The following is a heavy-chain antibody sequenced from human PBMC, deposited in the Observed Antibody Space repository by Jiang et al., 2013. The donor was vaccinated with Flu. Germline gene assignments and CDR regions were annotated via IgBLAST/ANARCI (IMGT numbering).Heavy chain of an antibody. V-gene: IGHV1-18*01. CDR1: GYTFTSYG. CDR3: ARKEDGSSWYYSRDAFDI. CDR2: ISAYNGNT. D-gene: IGHD6-13*01. J-gene: IGHJ3*02. Sequence: SGAEVKKPGASVKVSCKASGYTFTSYGISWVRQAPGQGLEWMGWISAYNGNTNYAQKLQGRVTMTTDTSTSTAYMELRSLRSDDTAVYYCARKEDGSSWYYSRDAFDIWGQGTMVTVSS.